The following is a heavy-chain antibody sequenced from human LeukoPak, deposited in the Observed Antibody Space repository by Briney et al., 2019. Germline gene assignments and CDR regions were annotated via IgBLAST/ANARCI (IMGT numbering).Heavy chain of an antibody. CDR1: GYTFTSYY. V-gene: IGHV1-46*01. CDR3: ARVGPYCGGDCYFNWFDP. Sequence: ASVKVSCKASGYTFTSYYMHWVRQAPGQGLEWMGIINPSGGSTSYAQKFQGRVTMTRDMSTSTVYMELRSLRSDDTAVYYCARVGPYCGGDCYFNWFDPWGQGTLVTVSS. D-gene: IGHD2-21*02. J-gene: IGHJ5*02. CDR2: INPSGGST.